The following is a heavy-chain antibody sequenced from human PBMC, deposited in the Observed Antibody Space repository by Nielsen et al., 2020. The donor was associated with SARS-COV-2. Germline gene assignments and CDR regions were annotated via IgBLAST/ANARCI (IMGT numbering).Heavy chain of an antibody. D-gene: IGHD3/OR15-3a*01. CDR3: ARARATIFGLVMSYGMDV. Sequence: ASVKVSCKASGYTFRSYGINWVRQAPGQGLEWMGWISGYSGNTNYAERLQGRVTMTTDTSTSTAYLELRSLRSDDPAGYYCARARATIFGLVMSYGMDVWGQGTTVAVSS. CDR1: GYTFRSYG. J-gene: IGHJ6*02. V-gene: IGHV1-18*01. CDR2: ISGYSGNT.